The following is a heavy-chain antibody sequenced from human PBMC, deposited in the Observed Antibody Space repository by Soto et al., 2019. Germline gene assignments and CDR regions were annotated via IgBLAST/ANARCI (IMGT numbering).Heavy chain of an antibody. CDR2: IWYDGSNK. D-gene: IGHD2-15*01. V-gene: IGHV3-33*01. CDR3: ARALKVAALDY. CDR1: GFTFSSYG. Sequence: WWSLRLSCAACGFTFSSYGMHGVRQAPGKGLEWVAVIWYDGSNKYYADSVKGRFTISRDNSKNTLYLQMNSLRAEDTAVYYCARALKVAALDYWGQGTLVTVSS. J-gene: IGHJ4*02.